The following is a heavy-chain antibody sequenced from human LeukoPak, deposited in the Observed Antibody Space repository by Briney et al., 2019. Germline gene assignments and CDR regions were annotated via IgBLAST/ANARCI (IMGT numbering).Heavy chain of an antibody. CDR3: ARGAGYCSGGSCSYYFDY. CDR1: GVSFSGYY. Sequence: SSETLSLTCAVYGVSFSGYYWSWIRQPPGKGLEWIGEINHSGSTNYNPSLKSRVTISVDTSKNQFSLKLSSVTAADTAVYYCARGAGYCSGGSCSYYFDYWGQGTLVTVSS. J-gene: IGHJ4*02. D-gene: IGHD2-15*01. CDR2: INHSGST. V-gene: IGHV4-34*01.